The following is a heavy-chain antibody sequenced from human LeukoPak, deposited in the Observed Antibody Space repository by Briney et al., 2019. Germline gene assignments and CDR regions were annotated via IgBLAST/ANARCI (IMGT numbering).Heavy chain of an antibody. CDR1: GYTFTSYG. CDR2: ISAYNGNT. V-gene: IGHV1-18*01. CDR3: ARSLSNPNGVPAAIFLPSIDY. D-gene: IGHD2-2*01. Sequence: ASVKVCCKASGYTFTSYGISWVRQAPGRGLEWMGWISAYNGNTNYAQKLQGRVTMTTDTSTSTAYMELRSLRSDDTAVYYCARSLSNPNGVPAAIFLPSIDYWGQGTLVTVSS. J-gene: IGHJ4*02.